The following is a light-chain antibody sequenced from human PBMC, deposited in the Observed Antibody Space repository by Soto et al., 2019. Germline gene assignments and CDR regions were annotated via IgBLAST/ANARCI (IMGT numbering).Light chain of an antibody. CDR1: QSILYTSNNNNY. CDR3: QQYHSTPRT. CDR2: GAS. V-gene: IGKV4-1*01. Sequence: DIVMTQSPDSLAVSLGERATINCKSSQSILYTSNNNNYLAWYQQRPGQPPRLLIYGASSRASGVPDRFSGSGSGTDLTLTIRSLQAEDVAVYYCQQYHSTPRTFGQGTKVEIK. J-gene: IGKJ1*01.